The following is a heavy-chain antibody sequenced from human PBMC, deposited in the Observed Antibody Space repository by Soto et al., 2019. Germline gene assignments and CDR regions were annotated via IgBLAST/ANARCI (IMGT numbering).Heavy chain of an antibody. V-gene: IGHV3-33*01. CDR1: GFTFSSYG. CDR2: IWYDGSNK. Sequence: WGSLRLSCAASGFTFSSYGMHWVRQAPGKGLEWVAVIWYDGSNKYYADSVKGRFTISRDNSKNTLYLQMNSLRAEDTAVYYCARGPDYYYYYMDVWGKGTTVTVSS. J-gene: IGHJ6*03. CDR3: ARGPDYYYYYMDV.